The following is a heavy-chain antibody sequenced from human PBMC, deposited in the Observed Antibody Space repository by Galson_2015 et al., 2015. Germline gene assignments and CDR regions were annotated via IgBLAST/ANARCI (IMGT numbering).Heavy chain of an antibody. J-gene: IGHJ4*02. Sequence: SLRLSCAASGFSFSNYGMHWVRQAPGKGLEWLAVIWHDGNNKYYADSVKGRFTISRDNPKNTLFLQMNSLRAEDTALYYCARGIKGRWYYFDYWGQGTLVTVSS. D-gene: IGHD4-23*01. CDR3: ARGIKGRWYYFDY. CDR1: GFSFSNYG. V-gene: IGHV3-33*01. CDR2: IWHDGNNK.